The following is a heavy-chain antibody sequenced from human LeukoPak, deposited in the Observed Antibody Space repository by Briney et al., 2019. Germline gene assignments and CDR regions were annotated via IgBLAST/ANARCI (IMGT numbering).Heavy chain of an antibody. CDR2: INPSGGST. Sequence: ASVKVSCKASGYTFTSYYMHWVRQAPRQGLEWMGIINPSGGSTSYAQKFQGRVTMTRDTSTSTVYMELSSLRSEDTAVYYCACLGELSNFGNYWGQGTLVTVSS. D-gene: IGHD3-16*02. V-gene: IGHV1-46*03. CDR1: GYTFTSYY. J-gene: IGHJ4*02. CDR3: ACLGELSNFGNY.